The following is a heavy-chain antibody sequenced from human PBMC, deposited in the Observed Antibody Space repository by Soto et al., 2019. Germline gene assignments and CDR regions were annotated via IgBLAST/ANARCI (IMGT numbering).Heavy chain of an antibody. Sequence: QVQLVESGGGLVKPGGSLRLSCAASGLTFSDYYMSWLRQAPGKGLEWVSYIDGSGDHIHYGDSVRGRFTISRDNPKNSLFLQMNSLRAEDTAVYYCATGRLEATVLDYWGQGTLVTVSS. CDR2: IDGSGDHI. J-gene: IGHJ4*02. V-gene: IGHV3-11*01. CDR1: GLTFSDYY. D-gene: IGHD1-26*01. CDR3: ATGRLEATVLDY.